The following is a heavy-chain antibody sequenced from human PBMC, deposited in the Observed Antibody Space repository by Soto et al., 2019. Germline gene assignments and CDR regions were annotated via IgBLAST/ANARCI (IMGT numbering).Heavy chain of an antibody. J-gene: IGHJ4*02. Sequence: EVQLVASGGGLVKPGGSLRLSCAGSGITLSNAWMTWVRQAPGKGLEWVGRIKSKVDGSTTEYVSPVKDRFIISRDDAENLLDLPMHSLKVEDTAVYYCATPRTGSHGYAYWGQGIRVTVSS. D-gene: IGHD3-16*01. CDR2: IKSKVDGSTT. CDR1: GITLSNAW. CDR3: ATPRTGSHGYAY. V-gene: IGHV3-15*01.